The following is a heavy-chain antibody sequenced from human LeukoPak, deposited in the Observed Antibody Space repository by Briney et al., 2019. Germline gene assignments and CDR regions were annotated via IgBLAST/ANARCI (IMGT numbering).Heavy chain of an antibody. J-gene: IGHJ4*02. V-gene: IGHV1-69*13. CDR1: GGTFSSYA. CDR2: IIPIFGTA. Sequence: ASVKVSCKASGGTFSSYAISWVRQAPGQGLEWMGGIIPIFGTANYAQKFQGRVTITADESTSTAYMELSSLRSEDTAVYYCARELDYYGSGSYYNVGYWGQGTLVTVSS. D-gene: IGHD3-10*01. CDR3: ARELDYYGSGSYYNVGY.